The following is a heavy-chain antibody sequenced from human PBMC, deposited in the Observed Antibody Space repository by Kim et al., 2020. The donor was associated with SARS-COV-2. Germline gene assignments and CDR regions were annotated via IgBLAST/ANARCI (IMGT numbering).Heavy chain of an antibody. CDR1: GGSISSYY. CDR2: IYYSGST. D-gene: IGHD3-3*01. Sequence: SETLSLTCTVSGGSISSYYWSWIRQPPGKGLEWIGYIYYSGSTNYNPSLKRRVTISVDTSKNQFSLKLSSVTAADTAVYYCARQKAITIFGVVSLASSMDVWGKGPTVTVSS. CDR3: ARQKAITIFGVVSLASSMDV. J-gene: IGHJ6*03. V-gene: IGHV4-59*08.